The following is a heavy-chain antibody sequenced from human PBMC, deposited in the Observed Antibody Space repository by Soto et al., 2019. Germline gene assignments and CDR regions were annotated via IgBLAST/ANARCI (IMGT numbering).Heavy chain of an antibody. CDR1: GYTFINYG. J-gene: IGHJ4*02. CDR3: SEAQPVCMKHSCYHLGGDY. Sequence: QVLLVQSGTDVKKPGASVKVSCKASGYTFINYGVSWVRQAPGQGLEWLGWSSVYSGDPSYAQNLQGRVTMTTDKSTSTAYLGCKSLSTDDTAVYYCSEAQPVCMKHSCYHLGGDYWGQGTLVAVSS. CDR2: SSVYSGDP. D-gene: IGHD3-22*01. V-gene: IGHV1-18*01.